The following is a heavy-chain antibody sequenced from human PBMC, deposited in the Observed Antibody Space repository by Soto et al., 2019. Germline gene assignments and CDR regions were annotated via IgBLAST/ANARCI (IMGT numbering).Heavy chain of an antibody. V-gene: IGHV3-73*01. CDR2: IRSKANSYAT. Sequence: EVQLVESGGGLVQPGGSLKLSCAASGFTFSGSAMHWVRQASGKGLEWVGRIRSKANSYATAYAASVKGRFTISRDDSKNTAYLQMNSLKTEDTAVYYCTTRLIAAAGRFDYWGQGTLVTVSS. CDR3: TTRLIAAAGRFDY. J-gene: IGHJ4*02. D-gene: IGHD6-13*01. CDR1: GFTFSGSA.